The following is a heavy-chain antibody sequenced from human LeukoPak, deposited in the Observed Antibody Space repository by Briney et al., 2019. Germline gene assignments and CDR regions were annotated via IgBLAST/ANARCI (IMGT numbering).Heavy chain of an antibody. D-gene: IGHD3-10*01. V-gene: IGHV4-31*02. CDR3: ASLSRSSGSGTWFYFDY. J-gene: IGHJ4*02. CDR2: IYYSGST. Sequence: WIRQHPGKGLEWIGYIYYSGSTYYNPSLKSRVTISLDTSKNQFSLKLSSVTAADTAVYFCASLSRSSGSGTWFYFDYWGQGTLVTVSS.